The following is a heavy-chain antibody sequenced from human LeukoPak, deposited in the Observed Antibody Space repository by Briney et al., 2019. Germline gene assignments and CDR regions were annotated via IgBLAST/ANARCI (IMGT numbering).Heavy chain of an antibody. CDR3: ARDYSNSAYYYYYYMDV. CDR2: IYHGGST. Sequence: PSETLSLTCAISGYSISSGYYWGLIRQPPGKGLEWIGSIYHGGSTYYNPSLKSRVTISVDNSKNKFYLKLSSVTAADTAVYYCARDYSNSAYYYYYYMDVCGKGTTVTVSS. CDR1: GYSISSGYY. J-gene: IGHJ6*03. V-gene: IGHV4-38-2*01. D-gene: IGHD4-11*01.